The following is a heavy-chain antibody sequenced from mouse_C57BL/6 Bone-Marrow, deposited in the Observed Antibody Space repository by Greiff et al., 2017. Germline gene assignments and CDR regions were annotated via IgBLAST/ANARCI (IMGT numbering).Heavy chain of an antibody. J-gene: IGHJ3*01. V-gene: IGHV1-50*01. CDR3: ARGGYYGSGLAWFAY. CDR2: IDPSDSYT. Sequence: QVQLQQPGAELVKPGASVKLSCKASGYTFTSYWMQWVKQRPGQGLEWIGEIDPSDSYTNYNHKFKGKATLTVYTSSSTAYMQLSCLTSEDSAVYYSARGGYYGSGLAWFAYWGQGRLVTVSA. D-gene: IGHD1-1*01. CDR1: GYTFTSYW.